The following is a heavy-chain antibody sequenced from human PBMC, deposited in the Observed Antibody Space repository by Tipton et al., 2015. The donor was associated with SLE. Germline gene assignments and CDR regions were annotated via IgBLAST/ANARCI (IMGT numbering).Heavy chain of an antibody. D-gene: IGHD3-3*01. CDR3: ASRSGMSPHYYMDV. J-gene: IGHJ6*03. CDR1: GGSFSGYY. CDR2: INHSGST. Sequence: TLSLTCAVYGGSFSGYYWSWIRQPPGKGLEWIGEINHSGSTNYNPSLKSRVTISVDTSKNQFSLKLSSVTAADTAVYYCASRSGMSPHYYMDVWGKGTTVTVSS. V-gene: IGHV4-34*09.